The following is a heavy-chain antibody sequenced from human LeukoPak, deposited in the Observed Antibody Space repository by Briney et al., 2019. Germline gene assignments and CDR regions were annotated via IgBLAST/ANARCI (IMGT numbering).Heavy chain of an antibody. Sequence: GGSLRLSCAASGFIFSSYAMSWVRQAPGKGLEWVSTISGSGGGTYYADSVKGRFTISRDNSKNTLYLQMNSLRAEDTAVYYCAKDPPIVGATDWFDYWGQGTLVTVSS. CDR3: AKDPPIVGATDWFDY. CDR1: GFIFSSYA. CDR2: ISGSGGGT. V-gene: IGHV3-23*01. J-gene: IGHJ4*02. D-gene: IGHD1-26*01.